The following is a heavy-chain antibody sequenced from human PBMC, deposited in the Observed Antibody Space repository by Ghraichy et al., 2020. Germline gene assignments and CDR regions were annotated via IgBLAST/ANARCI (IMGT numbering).Heavy chain of an antibody. D-gene: IGHD3-3*01. J-gene: IGHJ6*04. Sequence: LSLTCAASGFTFSSYAMSWVRQAPGKGLEWVSAISGSGGSTYYADSVKGRFTISRDNSKNTLYLQMNSLRAEDTAVYYCANQKVFGVVIGTDVWGKGTTVTVSS. CDR1: GFTFSSYA. V-gene: IGHV3-23*01. CDR2: ISGSGGST. CDR3: ANQKVFGVVIGTDV.